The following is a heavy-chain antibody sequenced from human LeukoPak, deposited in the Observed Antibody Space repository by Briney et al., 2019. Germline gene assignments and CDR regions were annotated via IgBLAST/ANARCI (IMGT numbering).Heavy chain of an antibody. Sequence: ASVKVSCKASGGTFSSYAISWVRQAPGQGLEWMGWINPNSGGTNYAQKFQGRVTMTRDTSISTAYMELSRLRSDDTAVYYCARVRRQQLVHDYWGQGTLVTVSS. CDR3: ARVRRQQLVHDY. CDR1: GGTFSSYA. D-gene: IGHD6-13*01. J-gene: IGHJ4*02. V-gene: IGHV1-2*02. CDR2: INPNSGGT.